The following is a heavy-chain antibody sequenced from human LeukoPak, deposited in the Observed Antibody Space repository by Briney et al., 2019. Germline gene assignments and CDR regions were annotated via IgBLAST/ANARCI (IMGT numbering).Heavy chain of an antibody. Sequence: SETLSLTCAVYGGSFSGYYWSWIRQPPGKGLEWIGEINHSGSTNYNPSLKSRVTISVDTSKNQFSLKLSSVTAADTAVYYCARTTYYDFWSGHPYYFDYWGQGTLVTVSS. V-gene: IGHV4-34*01. CDR1: GGSFSGYY. J-gene: IGHJ4*02. D-gene: IGHD3-3*01. CDR3: ARTTYYDFWSGHPYYFDY. CDR2: INHSGST.